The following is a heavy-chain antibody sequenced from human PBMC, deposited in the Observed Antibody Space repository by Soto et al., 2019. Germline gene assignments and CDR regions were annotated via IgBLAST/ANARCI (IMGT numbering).Heavy chain of an antibody. CDR2: INPNSGGA. CDR3: IAAFHY. V-gene: IGHV1-2*02. Sequence: GASVKVSCKASGYTFTGYYMHWVRQAPGQGLEWMGWINPNSGGANYAQKFQGRVTITADESTSTAYMELSSLRSEDTAVYYCIAAFHYWGQGTLVTVSS. CDR1: GYTFTGYY. D-gene: IGHD6-6*01. J-gene: IGHJ4*02.